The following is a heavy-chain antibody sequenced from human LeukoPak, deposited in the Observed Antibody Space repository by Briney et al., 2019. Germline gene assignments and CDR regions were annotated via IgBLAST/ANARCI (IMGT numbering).Heavy chain of an antibody. Sequence: SETLSLTCAVYGGSFSGYYWSWIRQPPGKGLEWIGEINHIGSTNYNPSLKSRVTISVDTSKNQFSLKLSSVTAADTAVYYCARGAPIGAQRGYSYGWWGQGTLVTVSS. V-gene: IGHV4-34*01. J-gene: IGHJ4*02. CDR2: INHIGST. CDR1: GGSFSGYY. CDR3: ARGAPIGAQRGYSYGW. D-gene: IGHD5-18*01.